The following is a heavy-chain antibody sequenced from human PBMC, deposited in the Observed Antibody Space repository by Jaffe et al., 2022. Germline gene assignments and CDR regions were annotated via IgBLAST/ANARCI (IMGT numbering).Heavy chain of an antibody. CDR3: AKDPLPGIAVAGSYFDY. CDR2: ISYDGSNK. V-gene: IGHV3-30*18. CDR1: GFTFSSYG. Sequence: QVQLVESGGGVVQPGRSLRLSCAASGFTFSSYGMHWVRQAPGKGLEWVAVISYDGSNKYYADSVKGRFTISRDNSKNTLYLQMNSLRAEDTAVYYCAKDPLPGIAVAGSYFDYWGQGTLVTVSS. J-gene: IGHJ4*02. D-gene: IGHD6-19*01.